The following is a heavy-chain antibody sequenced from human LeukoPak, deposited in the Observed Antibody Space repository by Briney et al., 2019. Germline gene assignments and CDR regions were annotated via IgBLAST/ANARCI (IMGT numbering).Heavy chain of an antibody. CDR3: ARDLYDFWSGYNPIDY. J-gene: IGHJ4*02. V-gene: IGHV1-69*13. CDR2: IIPIFGTA. Sequence: SVKVSCKASGGTFSSYAISWVRQAPGQGLEWMGGIIPIFGTANYAQKFQGRVTITADESASTAYMELSSLRSEDTAVYYCARDLYDFWSGYNPIDYWGQGTLVTVSS. CDR1: GGTFSSYA. D-gene: IGHD3-3*01.